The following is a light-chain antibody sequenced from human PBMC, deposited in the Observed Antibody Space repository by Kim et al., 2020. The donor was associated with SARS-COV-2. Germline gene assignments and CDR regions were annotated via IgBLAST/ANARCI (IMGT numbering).Light chain of an antibody. CDR2: EDN. CDR1: SGSNASNY. CDR3: QSYDSSNQV. J-gene: IGLJ2*01. V-gene: IGLV6-57*03. Sequence: GKPLAISCTRSSGSNASNYVQWYQQRPGSAPTTVIYEDNQRPSGVPDRFSGSIDSSSNSASLTISGLKTDDEADYYCQSYDSSNQVFGGGTQLTVL.